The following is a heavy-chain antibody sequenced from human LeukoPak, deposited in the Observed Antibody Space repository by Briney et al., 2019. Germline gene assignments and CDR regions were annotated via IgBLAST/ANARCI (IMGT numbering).Heavy chain of an antibody. V-gene: IGHV3-74*01. Sequence: GGSLRLSCAASGFTFSSYWMHWVRQAPGKGLVWVSRINSDGSSTSYADSVKGRFTIARDNAKNTLYLQMNSLRAEDTAVYYCARDQGGILTGYYTEFDYWGQGTLVTVSS. CDR2: INSDGSST. CDR3: ARDQGGILTGYYTEFDY. CDR1: GFTFSSYW. J-gene: IGHJ4*02. D-gene: IGHD3-9*01.